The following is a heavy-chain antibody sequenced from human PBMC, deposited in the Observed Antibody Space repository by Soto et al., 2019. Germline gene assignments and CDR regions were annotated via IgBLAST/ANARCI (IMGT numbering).Heavy chain of an antibody. CDR2: ISYDGSNK. V-gene: IGHV3-30-3*01. CDR3: AREIAVDGTGGVVGY. Sequence: QVQLVESGGGVVQPGRSLRLSCAASGFTFSSYAMHWVRQAPGKGLEWVAVISYDGSNKYYADSVKGRFTISRDNSKNTLYLQRNSLRAEDTAVYYCAREIAVDGTGGVVGYWGQGTLVTVSS. J-gene: IGHJ4*02. CDR1: GFTFSSYA. D-gene: IGHD6-19*01.